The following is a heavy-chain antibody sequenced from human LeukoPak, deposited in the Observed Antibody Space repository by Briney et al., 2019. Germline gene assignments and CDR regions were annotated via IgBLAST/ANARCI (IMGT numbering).Heavy chain of an antibody. CDR2: IKKDGSEK. V-gene: IGHV3-7*04. Sequence: GGSLRLSCAASGFTFRSYAMNWVRQAPGKGLEWVAHIKKDGSEKNYVDSVKGRFTISRDNTKNSVYLQMNSLRGEDTGVYYCAMDSYGPDDYWGQGTLVTVSS. CDR1: GFTFRSYA. J-gene: IGHJ4*02. D-gene: IGHD3-16*01. CDR3: AMDSYGPDDY.